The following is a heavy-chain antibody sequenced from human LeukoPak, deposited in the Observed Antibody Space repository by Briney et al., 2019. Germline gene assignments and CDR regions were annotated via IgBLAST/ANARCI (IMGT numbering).Heavy chain of an antibody. J-gene: IGHJ1*01. D-gene: IGHD3-22*01. CDR3: AKADYYNSNTYRAQFFQH. CDR1: GFTFSSYG. CDR2: ISGSGIST. Sequence: GGSLRLSCAASGFTFSSYGMHWVRQAPGKGLEWVSVISGSGISTYNADSVKGRFTISRDNSKNTLYLQMNSLRAEDTAVYYCAKADYYNSNTYRAQFFQHWGQGTLVTVSS. V-gene: IGHV3-23*01.